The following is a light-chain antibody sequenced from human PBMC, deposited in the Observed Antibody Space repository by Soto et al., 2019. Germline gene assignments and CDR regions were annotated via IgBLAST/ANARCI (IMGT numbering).Light chain of an antibody. V-gene: IGKV3-20*01. CDR2: GAS. J-gene: IGKJ4*01. CDR3: QQDGSSPPLT. Sequence: EFVLTQSPGTLSLSPGERATLSCRASQSVSSSFLAWYQQKPGQAPRILIYGASTRATGIPDRFSGSGSGTDFTLTISILEPEDVAVYYCQQDGSSPPLTVGGGTKVEIK. CDR1: QSVSSSF.